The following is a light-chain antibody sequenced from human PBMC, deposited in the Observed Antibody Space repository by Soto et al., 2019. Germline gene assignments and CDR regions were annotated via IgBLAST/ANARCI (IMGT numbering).Light chain of an antibody. Sequence: EIVLTQSPATLSLSPGERATLSCRASQDVYTYLAWYQQKPGQAPRLLIYDASNRATGIPARFSGSGSGTDFTLTISSLEPEDFAVYYCQQRSTWPTFTFGPGTKVDIK. CDR1: QDVYTY. V-gene: IGKV3-11*01. CDR2: DAS. CDR3: QQRSTWPTFT. J-gene: IGKJ3*01.